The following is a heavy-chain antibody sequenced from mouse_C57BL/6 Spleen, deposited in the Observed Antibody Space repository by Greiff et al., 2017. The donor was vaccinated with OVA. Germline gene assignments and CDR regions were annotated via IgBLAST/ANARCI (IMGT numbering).Heavy chain of an antibody. CDR1: GYTFTSYW. J-gene: IGHJ2*01. CDR3: ARVYDGYYQYYFDY. V-gene: IGHV1-52*01. D-gene: IGHD2-3*01. Sequence: QVQLQQPGAELVRPGSSVKLSCKASGYTFTSYWMHWVKQRPIQGLEWIGNIDPSDSETHYNQKFKDKATLTVDKSSSTAYMQLSSLTSEYSAFYYCARVYDGYYQYYFDYWGQGTTLTVSS. CDR2: IDPSDSET.